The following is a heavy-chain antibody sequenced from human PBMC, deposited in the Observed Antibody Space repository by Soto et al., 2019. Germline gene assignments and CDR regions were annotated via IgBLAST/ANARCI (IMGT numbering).Heavy chain of an antibody. CDR1: VGSISSYY. Sequence: QVQLQESGPGLVKPSETLSLTCTVSVGSISSYYWSWIRQPPGKGLEWNGFNFYSVSTSYSPSLTSRVTISIDTSESQFSLKLSSVTAADTAVYYCASMIGDPVLSFDSWGQGTLVAVSS. CDR3: ASMIGDPVLSFDS. D-gene: IGHD3-10*02. CDR2: NFYSVST. J-gene: IGHJ4*02. V-gene: IGHV4-59*01.